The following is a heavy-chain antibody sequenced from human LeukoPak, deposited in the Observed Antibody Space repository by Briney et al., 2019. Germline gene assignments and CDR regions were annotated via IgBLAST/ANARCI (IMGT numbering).Heavy chain of an antibody. CDR3: ARVRFGSGSSVYFDL. D-gene: IGHD3-10*01. CDR1: GFTFSSYS. J-gene: IGHJ4*02. V-gene: IGHV3-21*06. Sequence: GGSLRLSCAASGFTFSSYSMNWVRQAPGKGLEWVSSISSSSSYIYYADSVKGRFTISRDNAKNSLYLQLNSLRAEDTAVYYCARVRFGSGSSVYFDLWGQGTLVTVSS. CDR2: ISSSSSYI.